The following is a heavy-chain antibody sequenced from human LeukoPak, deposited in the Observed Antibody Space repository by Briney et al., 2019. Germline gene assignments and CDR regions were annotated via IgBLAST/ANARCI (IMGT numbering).Heavy chain of an antibody. V-gene: IGHV3-15*01. CDR2: IKSKTDGGTT. Sequence: GGSLRLSCAASGFTFSNAWMSWVRQAPGKGLEWVGRIKSKTDGGTTDYAAPVKGRFTTSRDDSKNTLYLQMNSLKTEDTAVYYCTTAPGYYDSSGLLGGYFDYWGQGTLVTVSS. J-gene: IGHJ4*02. D-gene: IGHD3-22*01. CDR1: GFTFSNAW. CDR3: TTAPGYYDSSGLLGGYFDY.